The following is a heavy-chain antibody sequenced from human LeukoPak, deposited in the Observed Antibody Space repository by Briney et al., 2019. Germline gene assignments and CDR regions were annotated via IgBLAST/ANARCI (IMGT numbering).Heavy chain of an antibody. CDR2: ISGSGGST. CDR1: GFTFSSYA. J-gene: IGHJ4*02. V-gene: IGHV3-23*01. Sequence: PGGSLRLSCAASGFTFSSYAMSWVRQAPGKGQEWVSAISGSGGSTYYADSVKGRFTISRDNSKNTLYLQMNSLRAEDTAVYYCAKSCSSTSCYHNYWGQGTLVTVSS. CDR3: AKSCSSTSCYHNY. D-gene: IGHD2-2*01.